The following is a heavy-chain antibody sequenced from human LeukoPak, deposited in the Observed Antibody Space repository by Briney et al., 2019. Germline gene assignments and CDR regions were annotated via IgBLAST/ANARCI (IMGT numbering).Heavy chain of an antibody. CDR2: MNPNSGNT. V-gene: IGHV1-8*03. Sequence: ASVKVSCKASGYTFTSYDINWVRQATGQGLEWMGWMNPNSGNTGFAQKFQGRVTVTRNTSISTAYMELTSLTSEDTAVYYCARGGDYDILTPDYWGQGTLVTVSS. CDR1: GYTFTSYD. D-gene: IGHD3-9*01. CDR3: ARGGDYDILTPDY. J-gene: IGHJ4*02.